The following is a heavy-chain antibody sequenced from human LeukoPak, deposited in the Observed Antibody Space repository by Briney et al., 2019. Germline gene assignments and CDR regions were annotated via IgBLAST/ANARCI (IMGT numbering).Heavy chain of an antibody. V-gene: IGHV1-8*01. CDR1: GYTFSSYD. D-gene: IGHD3-3*01. CDR3: ARGPRVFGVVIAPYWYFDF. J-gene: IGHJ2*01. CDR2: MNPNSGNA. Sequence: ASVTVSCKASGYTFSSYDINWVRQAAGQGLEWMGWMNPNSGNAGYAQKFQGRISITRNTSTNTAYMELSGLRSEDTAVYYCARGPRVFGVVIAPYWYFDFWGRGTLVTVSS.